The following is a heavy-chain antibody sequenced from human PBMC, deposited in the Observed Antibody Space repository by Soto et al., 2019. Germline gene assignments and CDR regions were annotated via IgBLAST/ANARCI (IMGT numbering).Heavy chain of an antibody. D-gene: IGHD5-12*01. CDR3: ARESGGATATLDYYYFYMDG. CDR2: INPNSGDA. V-gene: IGHV1-2*06. Sequence: QVQLVQSGAEVKKPGASVTVSCKASGYTFSDYYLHWVRQAPGQGPEWMGRINPNSGDAKFAQKFQGRVTMTRDTSVRTAFMELNWLKSDDTAVYYCARESGGATATLDYYYFYMDGWGKGTRSPSP. CDR1: GYTFSDYY. J-gene: IGHJ6*03.